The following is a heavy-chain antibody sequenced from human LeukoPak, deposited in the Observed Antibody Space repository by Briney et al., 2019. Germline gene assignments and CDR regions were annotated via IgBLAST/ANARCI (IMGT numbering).Heavy chain of an antibody. D-gene: IGHD6-6*01. CDR2: ISSNSRYT. Sequence: KSGGSLRLSCAASGFTFSSYSMNWVRQAPGKGLEWVSSISSNSRYTYYADSVKGRFTISRDNAKSSLYLQMNSLRAEDTAVYYCARGVWQLVPLDYWGQGTLVTVSS. V-gene: IGHV3-21*01. CDR1: GFTFSSYS. CDR3: ARGVWQLVPLDY. J-gene: IGHJ4*02.